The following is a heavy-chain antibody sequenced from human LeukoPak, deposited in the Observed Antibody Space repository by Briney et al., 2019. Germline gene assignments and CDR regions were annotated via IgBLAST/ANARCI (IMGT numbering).Heavy chain of an antibody. CDR3: ARGGVEGLTYYYGSGSLNWFDP. Sequence: GASVKVSCKASGYTFTSYYMHWVRQAPGQGLEWMGIINPSGGSTSYAQKFQGRVTMTRDTSTSTVYMELSSLRSEDTAVYYCARGGVEGLTYYYGSGSLNWFDPWGQGTLVTVSS. J-gene: IGHJ5*02. CDR2: INPSGGST. D-gene: IGHD3-10*01. CDR1: GYTFTSYY. V-gene: IGHV1-46*01.